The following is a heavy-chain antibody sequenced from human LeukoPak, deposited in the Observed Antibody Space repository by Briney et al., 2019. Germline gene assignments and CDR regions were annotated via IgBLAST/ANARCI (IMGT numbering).Heavy chain of an antibody. CDR1: GYRFFTYW. J-gene: IGHJ4*01. CDR3: ARTRYNHCNTYYFDY. CDR2: GCPDDSTT. Sequence: GESLQIPCKGSGYRFFTYWIAWVRPLPGKGLEWMGIGCPDDSTTRYSPSFQDHVTISADKSISTAYLQWSSLKASDSAMYYCARTRYNHCNTYYFDYWGQGTLVTASS. V-gene: IGHV5-51*01. D-gene: IGHD5-18*01.